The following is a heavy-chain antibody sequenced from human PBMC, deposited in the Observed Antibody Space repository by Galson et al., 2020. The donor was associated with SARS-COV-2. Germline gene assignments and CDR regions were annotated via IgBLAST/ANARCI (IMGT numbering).Heavy chain of an antibody. CDR3: TRVRVGNPFLGYCSSTSCYAYYFDY. J-gene: IGHJ4*02. CDR1: GFTFGDYV. V-gene: IGHV3-49*03. D-gene: IGHD2-2*01. CDR2: IRSKAYGGTT. Sequence: SLKISCTASGFTFGDYVMSWFRQAPGKGLEWVGFIRSKAYGGTTEYAASVKGRFTISRDDSKSIAYLQMNSLKTEDTAVYYCTRVRVGNPFLGYCSSTSCYAYYFDYWGQGTLVTVSS.